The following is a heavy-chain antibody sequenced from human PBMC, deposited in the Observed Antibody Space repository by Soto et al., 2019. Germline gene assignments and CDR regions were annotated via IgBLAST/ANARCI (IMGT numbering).Heavy chain of an antibody. CDR1: GYTFTSYA. CDR2: INAGNGNT. V-gene: IGHV1-3*01. D-gene: IGHD2-8*01. CDR3: ARGRYCTNGVCKYNWFDP. J-gene: IGHJ5*02. Sequence: ASVKVSCKASGYTFTSYAMHWVRQAPGQRLEWMGWINAGNGNTKYSQKFQGRVTITRDTSASTAYMELSSLRSEDTAVYYCARGRYCTNGVCKYNWFDPWGQGTLVTVSS.